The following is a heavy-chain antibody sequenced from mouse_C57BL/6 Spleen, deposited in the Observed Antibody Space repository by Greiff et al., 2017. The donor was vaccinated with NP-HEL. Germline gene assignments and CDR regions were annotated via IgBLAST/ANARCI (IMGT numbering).Heavy chain of an antibody. D-gene: IGHD1-1*01. CDR3: ARGGLLLRRVYYFDY. V-gene: IGHV5-4*01. CDR1: GFTFSSYA. CDR2: ISDGGSYT. Sequence: EVHLVESGGGLVKPGGSLKLSCAASGFTFSSYAMSWVRQTPEKRLEWVATISDGGSYTYYPDNVKGRFTISRDNAKNNLYLQMSHLKSEDTAMYYCARGGLLLRRVYYFDYWGQGTTLTVSS. J-gene: IGHJ2*01.